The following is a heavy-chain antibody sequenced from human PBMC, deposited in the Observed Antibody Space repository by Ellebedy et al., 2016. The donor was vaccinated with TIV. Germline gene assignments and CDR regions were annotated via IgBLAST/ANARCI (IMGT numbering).Heavy chain of an antibody. D-gene: IGHD4-17*01. J-gene: IGHJ3*01. CDR3: ARLHRDYGDFLDAFDF. Sequence: GESLKISCKASGCNFASYWIAWARQMPGKGLEWMGIIYPGDSDTRHSPSFEGHVTISADESISTADLHWSSLKASDTAIYYCARLHRDYGDFLDAFDFWGQGTMVTVSS. CDR1: GCNFASYW. V-gene: IGHV5-51*01. CDR2: IYPGDSDT.